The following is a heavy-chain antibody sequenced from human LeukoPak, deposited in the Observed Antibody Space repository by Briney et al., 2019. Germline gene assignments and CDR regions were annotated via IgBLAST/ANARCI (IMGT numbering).Heavy chain of an antibody. J-gene: IGHJ4*02. CDR3: ARGYSTIAY. V-gene: IGHV4-59*01. CDR2: IYYSGST. D-gene: IGHD4-11*01. CDR1: GGSISSYY. Sequence: PSETLSLTCTVSGGSISSYYWSWIRQPPGKGLEWIGYIYYSGSTSYNPSLKSRVTISVDTSKNQFSLKLSSVTAADTAMYYCARGYSTIAYWGQGTLVTVSS.